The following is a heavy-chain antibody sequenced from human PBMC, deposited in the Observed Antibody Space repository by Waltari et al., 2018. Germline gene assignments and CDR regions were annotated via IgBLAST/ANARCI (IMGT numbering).Heavy chain of an antibody. D-gene: IGHD1-1*01. Sequence: EVQLVESGGDLVQPGGSLRLSCATSGLTFSSDWMHWVRQPSGKGLVWVARISPDGTKTYYAYSVKGRFSISRDNAKNTLYLQMNTLKVEDTATYYCVRNDGSVYGKFDCWGQGTPVTVSS. CDR1: GLTFSSDW. CDR3: VRNDGSVYGKFDC. CDR2: ISPDGTKT. V-gene: IGHV3-74*01. J-gene: IGHJ4*02.